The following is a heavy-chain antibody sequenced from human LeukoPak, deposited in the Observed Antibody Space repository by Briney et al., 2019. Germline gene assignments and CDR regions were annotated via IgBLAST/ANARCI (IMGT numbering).Heavy chain of an antibody. CDR3: ASSVAGWYYFDY. Sequence: ASVKVSCKASGYTFTSYAMNWVRQAPGQGLEWMGWINAGNGNTKYSQKFQGRVTITRDTSASTAYMELSSLRSEDTAVYYCASSVAGWYYFDYWGQGTLVTVSS. J-gene: IGHJ4*02. D-gene: IGHD6-19*01. V-gene: IGHV1-3*01. CDR2: INAGNGNT. CDR1: GYTFTSYA.